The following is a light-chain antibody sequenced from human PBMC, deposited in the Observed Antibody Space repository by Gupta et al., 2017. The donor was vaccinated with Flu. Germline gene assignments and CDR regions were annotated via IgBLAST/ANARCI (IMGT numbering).Light chain of an antibody. Sequence: DIQMTQSPSTLSASVGDRVTITRRASQGISSWLAWYQQQPGKAPNLLGYQASTLENGVPSRFGGSGAGTEFTRTISSLQPDDVATYYCQHYKRYWSTFGQGTKVEIK. CDR1: QGISSW. J-gene: IGKJ1*01. CDR3: QHYKRYWST. CDR2: QAS. V-gene: IGKV1-5*03.